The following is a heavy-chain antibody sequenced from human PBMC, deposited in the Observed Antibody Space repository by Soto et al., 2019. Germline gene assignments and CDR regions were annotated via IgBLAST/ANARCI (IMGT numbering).Heavy chain of an antibody. CDR3: AKDASYSSSSLGYFDY. CDR1: GFTFDDYA. D-gene: IGHD6-6*01. V-gene: IGHV3-9*01. Sequence: DVQLVESGGGLVQPGRSLRLSCAASGFTFDDYAMHWVRQAPGKGLEWVSGISWNSGSIGYADSVKGRFTISRDNAKNSLYLQMNSLRAEDTALYYCAKDASYSSSSLGYFDYWGQGTLVTVSS. J-gene: IGHJ4*02. CDR2: ISWNSGSI.